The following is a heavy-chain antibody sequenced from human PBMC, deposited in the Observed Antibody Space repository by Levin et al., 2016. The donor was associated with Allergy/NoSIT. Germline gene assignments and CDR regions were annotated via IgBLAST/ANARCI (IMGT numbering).Heavy chain of an antibody. V-gene: IGHV3-23*01. D-gene: IGHD3-10*01. Sequence: WIRQPPGKGLEWVSAISGSGGSTYYADSVKGRFTISRDNSKNTLYLQMNSLRAEDTAVYYCAKSGASPGFGELLYPYFDYWGQGTLVTVSS. CDR2: ISGSGGST. CDR3: AKSGASPGFGELLYPYFDY. J-gene: IGHJ4*02.